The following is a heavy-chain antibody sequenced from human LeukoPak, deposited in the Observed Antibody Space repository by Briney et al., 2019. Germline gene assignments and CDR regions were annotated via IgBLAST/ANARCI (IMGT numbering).Heavy chain of an antibody. D-gene: IGHD3-22*01. V-gene: IGHV3-66*02. J-gene: IGHJ4*02. Sequence: PGGSLRLSCAASGFTVSSNYMSWVRQAPGKGLEWVSVIYSGGSTYYADSVKGRFTISRDNSKNTLYLQINSLRAEDTAVYYCARDFPHDDSSGYYPLGYWGQGTLVTVSS. CDR1: GFTVSSNY. CDR3: ARDFPHDDSSGYYPLGY. CDR2: IYSGGST.